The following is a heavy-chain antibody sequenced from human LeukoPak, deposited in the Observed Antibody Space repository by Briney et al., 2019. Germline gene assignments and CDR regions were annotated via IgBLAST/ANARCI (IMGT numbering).Heavy chain of an antibody. CDR2: IFPSGDT. J-gene: IGHJ3*01. D-gene: IGHD2-15*01. CDR1: GGSFTDKNW. Sequence: PSETLSLTCAVSGGSFTDKNWWSWVRQPPGKGLEWIGEIFPSGDTNYNPSLKGRVTMSIDKSRNQFSLELKSVTAADTAVYYCARDCSGGTCPTGGRDVFDFWGQGTMVTVSS. CDR3: ARDCSGGTCPTGGRDVFDF. V-gene: IGHV4-4*02.